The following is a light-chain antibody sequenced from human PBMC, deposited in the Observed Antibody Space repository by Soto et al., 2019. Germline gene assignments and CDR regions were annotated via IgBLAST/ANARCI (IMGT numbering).Light chain of an antibody. J-gene: IGLJ2*01. V-gene: IGLV1-36*01. CDR1: SSNIGNNA. Sequence: SVLTQPPSVSEAPRQRVTLSCSGSSSNIGNNAVNWYQQLPGKAPKLLIYYDDLLPSGVSDRFSGSKSGTSASLAISGLQSEDEADYYCAAWDDSLNVVVFGGGTKLTVL. CDR3: AAWDDSLNVVV. CDR2: YDD.